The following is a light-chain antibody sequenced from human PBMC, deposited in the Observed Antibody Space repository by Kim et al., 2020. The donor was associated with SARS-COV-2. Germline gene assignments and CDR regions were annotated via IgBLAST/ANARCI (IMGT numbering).Light chain of an antibody. J-gene: IGLJ2*01. Sequence: QSALTQPASVSGSLGQSITISCTGTSSDVGGYNYVSWYQQHPGKAPKLMIYDVNNRPSGISNRFSGSKSGNTASLTISGLQAEDEADYYCSSYTSSTTLVFGGGTQLTVL. CDR1: SSDVGGYNY. CDR3: SSYTSSTTLV. V-gene: IGLV2-14*03. CDR2: DVN.